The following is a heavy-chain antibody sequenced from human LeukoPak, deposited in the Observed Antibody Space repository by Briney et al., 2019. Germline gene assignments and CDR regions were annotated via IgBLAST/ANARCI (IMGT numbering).Heavy chain of an antibody. Sequence: GGSLRLSCAASGFTFSRYSMNWVRQAPGKGLEWISYISSGSSTIYYADSVKGRFTISIHNAKNSLYLQMNSLKDEDTAVYYCAISWGYYFDYWGQGTLVTVSS. CDR2: ISSGSSTI. D-gene: IGHD2-15*01. J-gene: IGHJ4*02. V-gene: IGHV3-48*02. CDR1: GFTFSRYS. CDR3: AISWGYYFDY.